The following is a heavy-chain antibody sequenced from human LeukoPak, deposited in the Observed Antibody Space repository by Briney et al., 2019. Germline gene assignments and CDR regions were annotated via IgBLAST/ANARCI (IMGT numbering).Heavy chain of an antibody. CDR2: IVVGSDNT. J-gene: IGHJ4*02. Sequence: SVKVSCKASGFTFTRYAVQWVRQARGQRLEWIGWIVVGSDNTNYAQKFQERVTVSRDMSTSTVYMELSSLRSEDTAVYYCATYCGGDCYHDYWGQGTLVTVSS. CDR3: ATYCGGDCYHDY. CDR1: GFTFTRYA. D-gene: IGHD2-21*02. V-gene: IGHV1-58*01.